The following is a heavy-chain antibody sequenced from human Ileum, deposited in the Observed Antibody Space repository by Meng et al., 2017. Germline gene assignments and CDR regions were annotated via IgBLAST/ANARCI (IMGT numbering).Heavy chain of an antibody. CDR3: ARADYVRYFDL. J-gene: IGHJ2*01. Sequence: QVQLQEAGPGLVKPSETRSRTWAFFGGSTESNNWWTWIRQPPGQGLEWIGEVYHSGSTHYNPSLQSRVTISIDNSKNRFSLSLNSVTAADTAIYYCARADYVRYFDLWGRGTLVTVSS. CDR2: VYHSGST. CDR1: GGSTESNNW. V-gene: IGHV4-4*02. D-gene: IGHD3-10*02.